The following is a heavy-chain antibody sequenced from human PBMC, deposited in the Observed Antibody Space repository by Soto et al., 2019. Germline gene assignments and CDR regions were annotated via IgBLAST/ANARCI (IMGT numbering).Heavy chain of an antibody. CDR1: GFTVSSNY. D-gene: IGHD6-19*01. V-gene: IGHV3-66*01. CDR2: IYSGGST. Sequence: GGSLRLSCAASGFTVSSNYMSWVRQAPGKGLEWVSVIYSGGSTYYADSVKGRFTISRDNSKNTLYLQMNSLRAEDTAVYYCAREWVAGTRVDAFDIWGQGTMVTVSS. CDR3: AREWVAGTRVDAFDI. J-gene: IGHJ3*02.